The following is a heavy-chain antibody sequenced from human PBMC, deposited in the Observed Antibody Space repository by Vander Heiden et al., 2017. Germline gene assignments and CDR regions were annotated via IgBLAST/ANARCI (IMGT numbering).Heavy chain of an antibody. J-gene: IGHJ6*02. D-gene: IGHD1-26*01. Sequence: EVQLVESGGGLVKPGGSLRLSCAASGFTFSSYRMNWVRQAPGKGLEWVSSISSSSSYRYYADSVKGRFTISRDNAKNSLYLQMNSLRAEDTAVYYCARDIVSSGGSSTWYYGMDVWGQGTTVTVSS. V-gene: IGHV3-21*01. CDR3: ARDIVSSGGSSTWYYGMDV. CDR2: ISSSSSYR. CDR1: GFTFSSYR.